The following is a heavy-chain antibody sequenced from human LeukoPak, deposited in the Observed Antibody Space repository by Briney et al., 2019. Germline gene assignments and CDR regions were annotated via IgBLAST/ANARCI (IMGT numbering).Heavy chain of an antibody. J-gene: IGHJ4*02. CDR2: IYHSGST. CDR3: ARRDSSGYYFKDMDY. V-gene: IGHV4-4*02. D-gene: IGHD3-22*01. CDR1: GGSISSSNW. Sequence: PSGTLSLTCAVSGGSISSSNWWSWVRQPPGKGLEWIREIYHSGSTNYNPSLKSRVTISVDKSKNQFSLKLSSVTAADTAVYYCARRDSSGYYFKDMDYWGQGTLVTVSS.